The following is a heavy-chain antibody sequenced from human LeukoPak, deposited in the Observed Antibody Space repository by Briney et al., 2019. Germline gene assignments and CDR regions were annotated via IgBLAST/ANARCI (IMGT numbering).Heavy chain of an antibody. CDR2: IKQDGSEK. D-gene: IGHD3-10*01. J-gene: IGHJ4*02. Sequence: GGSLRLSCAASGFTFNSYAMSWVRQAPGKGLEWVANIKQDGSEKYYVDSVKGRLTISRDNAKNSLYLQMNSLRAEDTAVYYCASVRGVTYFDYWGRGTLVPVSS. V-gene: IGHV3-7*03. CDR3: ASVRGVTYFDY. CDR1: GFTFNSYA.